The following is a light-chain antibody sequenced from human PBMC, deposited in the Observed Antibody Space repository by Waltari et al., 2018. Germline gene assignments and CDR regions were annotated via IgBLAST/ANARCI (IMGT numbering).Light chain of an antibody. CDR1: QSVSRA. V-gene: IGKV3-20*01. CDR3: QHYVRLPVT. CDR2: GAS. Sequence: IVFTQSPVTLSLSPGERATLSCRASQSVSRALAWYQQKPGQAPRLLIYGASIRATGIPDRFSGSGSGTDFSLTINRLEPEDFTVYYCQHYVRLPVTFGQGTKVEMK. J-gene: IGKJ1*01.